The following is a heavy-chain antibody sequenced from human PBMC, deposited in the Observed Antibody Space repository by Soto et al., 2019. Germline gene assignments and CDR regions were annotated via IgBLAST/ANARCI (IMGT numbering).Heavy chain of an antibody. CDR1: GYTFTSYA. CDR3: ARDRGIAVAGMVDY. V-gene: IGHV1-3*01. Sequence: GVSVKVSCKASGYTFTSYAMYCVRQAPGQRLEWMGSINAGNGNTKYSQKFQGRVTITRDTSASTAYMELSSLRSEDTAVYYCARDRGIAVAGMVDYWGQGTLVTVSS. CDR2: INAGNGNT. J-gene: IGHJ4*02. D-gene: IGHD6-19*01.